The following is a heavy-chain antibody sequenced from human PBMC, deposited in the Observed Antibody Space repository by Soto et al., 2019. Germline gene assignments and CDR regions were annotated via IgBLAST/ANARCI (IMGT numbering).Heavy chain of an antibody. CDR3: AKDSNYCSSTSCYSPPNYYYYGMDV. D-gene: IGHD2-2*01. J-gene: IGHJ6*02. CDR1: GFTFSSYG. V-gene: IGHV3-30*18. CDR2: ISYDGSNK. Sequence: GGSLRLSCAASGFTFSSYGMHWVRQAPGKGLEWVAVISYDGSNKYYADSVKGRFTISRDNSKNTLYLQMNSLRAEDTAVYYCAKDSNYCSSTSCYSPPNYYYYGMDVWGQGTTVTVSS.